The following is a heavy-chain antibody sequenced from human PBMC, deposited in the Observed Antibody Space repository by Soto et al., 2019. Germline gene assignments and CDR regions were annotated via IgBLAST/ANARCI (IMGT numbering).Heavy chain of an antibody. CDR3: ARDNSQNYGTPDAISWFHP. CDR1: GCSFSDYF. D-gene: IGHD2-21*01. Sequence: ASVTVSCEAAGCSFSDYFMLWVRQAPGQGLEWMGIINPSGDSRNYAQKFQGRVTITRDTSTSTVYMDLCSLRYEDTAVYYCARDNSQNYGTPDAISWFHPWGQGTPVTVSS. CDR2: INPSGDSR. J-gene: IGHJ5*02. V-gene: IGHV1-46*01.